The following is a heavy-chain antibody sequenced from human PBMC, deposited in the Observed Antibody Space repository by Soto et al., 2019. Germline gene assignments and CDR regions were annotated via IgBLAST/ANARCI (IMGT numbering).Heavy chain of an antibody. CDR1: GGTFSSYA. CDR2: IIPIFGTA. CDR3: ARDDYEILTPDYYYGMDV. Sequence: QVQLVQSGAEVKKPGSSVKVSCKASGGTFSSYAISWVRQAPGQGLEWMGGIIPIFGTANYAQKFQGRVTITADXXTXTXXMELSSLRSEDTAVYYCARDDYEILTPDYYYGMDVWGQGTTVTVSS. V-gene: IGHV1-69*12. J-gene: IGHJ6*02. D-gene: IGHD3-9*01.